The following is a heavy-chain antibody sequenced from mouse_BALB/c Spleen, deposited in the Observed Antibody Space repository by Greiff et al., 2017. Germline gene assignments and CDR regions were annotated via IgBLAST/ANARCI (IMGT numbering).Heavy chain of an antibody. Sequence: VHLVESGPGLVAPSQSLSITCTVSGFSLTRYGVHWVRQPPGKGLEWLGVIWAGGSTNYNSALMSRLSISTDNSKSQVFLKMNSLQTDDTAMYYIARDRGYGPLDYWGQGTTLTVSS. J-gene: IGHJ2*01. CDR3: ARDRGYGPLDY. CDR1: GFSLTRYG. D-gene: IGHD2-2*01. V-gene: IGHV2-9*02. CDR2: IWAGGST.